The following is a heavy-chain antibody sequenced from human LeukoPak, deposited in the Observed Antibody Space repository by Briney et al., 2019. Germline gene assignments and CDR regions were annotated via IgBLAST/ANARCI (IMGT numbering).Heavy chain of an antibody. D-gene: IGHD5-18*01. CDR1: GFTFSSYA. Sequence: GGSLRLSCAASGFTFSSYAMSWVRQAPGKGLEWVSGISGNGGSTYYADSVKGRFTISRDNSKNTLYLQMNSLRAEDTAIYYCANLLGIQLWITWGQGTLVTVSS. CDR2: ISGNGGST. V-gene: IGHV3-23*01. CDR3: ANLLGIQLWIT. J-gene: IGHJ5*02.